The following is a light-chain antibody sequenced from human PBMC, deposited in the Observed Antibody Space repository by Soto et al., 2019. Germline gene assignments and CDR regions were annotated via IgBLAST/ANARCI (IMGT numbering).Light chain of an antibody. CDR2: DAS. CDR3: QQYGSFSPIT. J-gene: IGKJ4*01. Sequence: DIQMTQSPSTLSASVGDRVTFTCRASQSVSSWLAWYQQKPGKAPKLLIYDASTLESGVPSRFSGSGSGTEFTLTITSLQPDDFATYYCQQYGSFSPITFGGGTKVDIK. CDR1: QSVSSW. V-gene: IGKV1-5*01.